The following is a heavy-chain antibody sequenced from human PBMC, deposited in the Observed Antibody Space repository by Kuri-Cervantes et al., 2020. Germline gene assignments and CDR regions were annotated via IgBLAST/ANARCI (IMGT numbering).Heavy chain of an antibody. CDR1: GYTFTSYD. CDR2: MNPNSGNT. V-gene: IGHV1-8*01. Sequence: ASVKVSCKASGYTFTSYDINWVRQATGQGLEWRGWMNPNSGNTGYAQKFQGRVTMTRDTSISTAYMELSRLRTDDTAVYYCAREHEGGSSGSPIEWFDPWGQGTLVTVSS. CDR3: AREHEGGSSGSPIEWFDP. J-gene: IGHJ5*02. D-gene: IGHD6-19*01.